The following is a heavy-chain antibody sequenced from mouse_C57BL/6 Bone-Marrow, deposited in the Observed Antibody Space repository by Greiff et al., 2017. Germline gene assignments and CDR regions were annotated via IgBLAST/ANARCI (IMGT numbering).Heavy chain of an antibody. CDR2: ISSGSSTI. V-gene: IGHV5-17*01. J-gene: IGHJ3*01. CDR1: GFTFSDYG. Sequence: EVKLVESGGGLVKPGGSLKLSCAASGFTFSDYGMHWVRQAPEKGLEWVAYISSGSSTIYYADTVKGRFTISRDNAKNTLCLQMTSLRSEDTAMYYCARLLAYWGQGTLVTVSA. CDR3: ARLLAY.